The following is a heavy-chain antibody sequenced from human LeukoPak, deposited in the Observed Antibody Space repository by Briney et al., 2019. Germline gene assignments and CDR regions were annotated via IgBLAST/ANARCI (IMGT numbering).Heavy chain of an antibody. CDR2: ISPENGDT. Sequence: VASVSVSCKASGYTFVNFGLIWVRQAPGQGLEWMGWISPENGDTNYAQTFQDRVTMTTDTSTNTAYMELRSLTSDDTAVYFCARVFGYYYFYMDVWGEGTIVIISS. D-gene: IGHD3/OR15-3a*01. CDR1: GYTFVNFG. J-gene: IGHJ6*03. V-gene: IGHV1-18*01. CDR3: ARVFGYYYFYMDV.